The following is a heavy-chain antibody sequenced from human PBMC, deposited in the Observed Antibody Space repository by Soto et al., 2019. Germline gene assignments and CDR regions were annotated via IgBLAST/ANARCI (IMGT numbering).Heavy chain of an antibody. J-gene: IGHJ5*02. V-gene: IGHV1-18*01. Sequence: ASVKVSCKASGYTFTSHGFRRVRQAPGQGLERMGSIMAYNGNTNYAQKLQGRVTMTTDTSTSTAYVELRSLRSDDTAVYYCARSPEITIFGVVSPDTNWFDPLGQGTLATVSS. CDR2: IMAYNGNT. D-gene: IGHD3-3*01. CDR1: GYTFTSHG. CDR3: ARSPEITIFGVVSPDTNWFDP.